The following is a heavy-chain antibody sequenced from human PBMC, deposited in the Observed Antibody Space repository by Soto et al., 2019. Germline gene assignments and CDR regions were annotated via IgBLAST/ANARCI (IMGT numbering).Heavy chain of an antibody. V-gene: IGHV4-59*01. CDR3: ARGEADVDILATTRAYFDY. CDR2: IYYSGST. CDR1: GGSISSYY. Sequence: SETLSLTCTVSGGSISSYYWSWIRQPPGKGLEWIGYIYYSGSTNYNPSLKSRVTISVDTSKNQFSLKLSSVTAADTAVYYCARGEADVDILATTRAYFDYWGQGTLVTVSS. J-gene: IGHJ4*02. D-gene: IGHD5-12*01.